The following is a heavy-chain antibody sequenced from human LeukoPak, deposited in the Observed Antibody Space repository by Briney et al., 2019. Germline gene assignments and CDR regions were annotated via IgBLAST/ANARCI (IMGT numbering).Heavy chain of an antibody. J-gene: IGHJ4*02. V-gene: IGHV1-18*01. D-gene: IGHD5-24*01. Sequence: GASVKVSCKASGYTFTNYGISWVRQAPGQGLEWMGWISAYNGNTNYAQKLQGRVTMTRNTSLSTAYMELRSLRSEDTAIYYCARKIPGRRWLPSDYWGQGTLVSVSS. CDR3: ARKIPGRRWLPSDY. CDR2: ISAYNGNT. CDR1: GYTFTNYG.